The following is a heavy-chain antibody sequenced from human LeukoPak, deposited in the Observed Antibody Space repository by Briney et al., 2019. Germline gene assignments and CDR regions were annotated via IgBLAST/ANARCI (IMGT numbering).Heavy chain of an antibody. CDR3: ARVSNEYYYDSSGYYTDY. J-gene: IGHJ4*02. V-gene: IGHV1-69*05. CDR2: IIPIFGTA. D-gene: IGHD3-22*01. Sequence: SVKVSCKASGGTFSSYAISWVRQAPGQGLEWMGRIIPIFGTANYAQKFQGRVTITTDESTSTAYMELSSLRSEDTAVYHCARVSNEYYYDSSGYYTDYWGQGTLVTVSS. CDR1: GGTFSSYA.